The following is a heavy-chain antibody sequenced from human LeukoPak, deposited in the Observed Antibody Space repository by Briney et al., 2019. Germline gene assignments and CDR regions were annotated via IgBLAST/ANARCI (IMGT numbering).Heavy chain of an antibody. CDR1: GGTFSSYA. Sequence: SVKVSCKASGGTFSSYAISWVRQAPGQGLEWMGGIIPIFGTANYAQKFQGRVTITADESTSTAYMELSSLRSEDTAVYYCEYTAAATSRPPCYWGQGTLVTVSS. D-gene: IGHD6-13*01. V-gene: IGHV1-69*13. J-gene: IGHJ4*02. CDR3: EYTAAATSRPPCY. CDR2: IIPIFGTA.